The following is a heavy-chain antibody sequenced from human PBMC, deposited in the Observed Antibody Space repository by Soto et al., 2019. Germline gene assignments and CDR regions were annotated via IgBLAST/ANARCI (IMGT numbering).Heavy chain of an antibody. Sequence: QVQLVQSGAEVKKPWSSVKVSCKASGGTFSSYAISWVRQAPGQGLEWMGGIIPIFGTANYAQKFQGRVTITADKSTSTAYMELSSLRSEDTAVYYCARNLIFGVVIDYYYYGMDVWGQGTTVTVSS. CDR2: IIPIFGTA. V-gene: IGHV1-69*06. D-gene: IGHD3-3*01. CDR3: ARNLIFGVVIDYYYYGMDV. J-gene: IGHJ6*02. CDR1: GGTFSSYA.